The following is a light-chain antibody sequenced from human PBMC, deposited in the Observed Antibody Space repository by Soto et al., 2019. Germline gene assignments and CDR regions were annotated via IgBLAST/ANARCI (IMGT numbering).Light chain of an antibody. CDR3: QQLLSYPIT. J-gene: IGKJ5*01. Sequence: DIQLTQSPSFLSPSVGDRVTITCRASQGISSYLAWYQQKPGKAPKLLIYAASTLQSGVPLRFSGSGSGTSFTLTISSLQPEDFATYYCQQLLSYPITFGQGTRLEIK. V-gene: IGKV1-9*01. CDR1: QGISSY. CDR2: AAS.